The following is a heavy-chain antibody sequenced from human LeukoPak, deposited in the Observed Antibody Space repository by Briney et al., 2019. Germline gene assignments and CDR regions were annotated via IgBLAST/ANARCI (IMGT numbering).Heavy chain of an antibody. V-gene: IGHV4-59*01. D-gene: IGHD2-2*01. CDR3: ARASMRGYFDP. CDR1: GGFISPYY. Sequence: SETLSLTCTVSGGFISPYYWSWIRQSPGKELEWIGRIYYSGTTNYNPSLKSRVTISADTSKSQFSLKLTSVTAADTAVYYCARASMRGYFDPWGQGTLVTVSS. CDR2: IYYSGTT. J-gene: IGHJ5*02.